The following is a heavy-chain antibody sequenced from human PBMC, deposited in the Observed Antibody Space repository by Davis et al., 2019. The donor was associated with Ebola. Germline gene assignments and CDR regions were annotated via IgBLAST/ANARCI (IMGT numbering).Heavy chain of an antibody. CDR1: GFTFSSNG. CDR2: IWYDGSYK. V-gene: IGHV3-33*01. CDR3: ARDYNTIDY. D-gene: IGHD5-24*01. Sequence: PGGSLRLSCAASGFTFSSNGMHWVCQAPGKGLEWVAVIWYDGSYKYYADSVKGRFTISRDNANNTLYLQMNSLRVEDTAVYYCARDYNTIDYWGQGTLVAVSS. J-gene: IGHJ4*02.